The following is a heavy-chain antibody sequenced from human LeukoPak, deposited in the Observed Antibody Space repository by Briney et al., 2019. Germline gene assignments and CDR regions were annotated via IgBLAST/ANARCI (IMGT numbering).Heavy chain of an antibody. CDR2: IYNSGST. J-gene: IGHJ6*03. CDR1: GGSISSYY. D-gene: IGHD3-3*01. V-gene: IGHV4-59*01. CDR3: ARGRNREARITIFGVVPAVYYYMDV. Sequence: PSETLSLTCTVSGGSISSYYWSWIRQPPGKGLEWIGYIYNSGSTNYNPSLKSRVTISVDTSKKQFSLKLSSVTAADTAVYYCARGRNREARITIFGVVPAVYYYMDVWGKGTTVTVSS.